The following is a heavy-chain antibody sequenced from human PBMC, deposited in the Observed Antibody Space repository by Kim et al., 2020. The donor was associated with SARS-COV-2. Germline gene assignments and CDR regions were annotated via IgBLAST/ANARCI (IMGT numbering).Heavy chain of an antibody. CDR2: IKQDGSEK. V-gene: IGHV3-7*01. CDR3: ARDRGSSWYVVGFDY. D-gene: IGHD6-13*01. J-gene: IGHJ4*02. CDR1: GFTFSSYW. Sequence: GGSLRLSCAASGFTFSSYWMSWVRQAPGKVLEWVANIKQDGSEKYYVDSVKGRFTISRDNAKNSLYLQMNSLRAEDTAVYYCARDRGSSWYVVGFDYWGQGTLVTVSS.